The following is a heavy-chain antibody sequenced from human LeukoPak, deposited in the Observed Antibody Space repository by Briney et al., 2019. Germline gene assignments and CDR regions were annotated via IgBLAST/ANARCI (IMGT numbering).Heavy chain of an antibody. CDR2: INIDGSSI. V-gene: IGHV3-74*01. Sequence: HPGGSLRLSCAASGFTLNKYWMHWVRQAPGKGPVWVSRINIDGSSISYADSVRGRFTISRDNAKNTLYLQMNNLRAEDTAVYYCTRIPADQTFFDFWGQGTLVTVSS. CDR1: GFTLNKYW. J-gene: IGHJ4*02. CDR3: TRIPADQTFFDF. D-gene: IGHD2-2*01.